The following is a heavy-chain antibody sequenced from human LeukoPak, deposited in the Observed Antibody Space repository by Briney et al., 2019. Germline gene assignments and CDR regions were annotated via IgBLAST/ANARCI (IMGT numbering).Heavy chain of an antibody. CDR3: ARLSAL. CDR2: IKPQNGDT. CDR1: GYPFNDYY. Sequence: ASVKVSCKTSGYPFNDYYIHWIHQASGQGFESMGWIKPQNGDTKYEQRSQGRLTITMETSIDTVYMHLRRLRYDETAVHYCARLSALWGQGTLVTVSS. V-gene: IGHV1-2*02. J-gene: IGHJ4*02.